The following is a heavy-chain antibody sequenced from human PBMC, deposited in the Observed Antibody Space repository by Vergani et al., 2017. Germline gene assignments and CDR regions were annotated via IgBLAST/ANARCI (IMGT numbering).Heavy chain of an antibody. CDR1: GYTFTGYY. CDR2: INPNSGGT. V-gene: IGHV1-2*02. D-gene: IGHD3-22*01. Sequence: QVQLVQSGAEVKKPGASVKVSCKASGYTFTGYYMHWVRQAPGQGLEWMGWINPNSGGTNYAQKFQGRVTMTRDTSISRAYMELSRLGSDDTAVYYCARIRGRYYDSSGPYDAFDIWGQGTMVTVSS. J-gene: IGHJ3*02. CDR3: ARIRGRYYDSSGPYDAFDI.